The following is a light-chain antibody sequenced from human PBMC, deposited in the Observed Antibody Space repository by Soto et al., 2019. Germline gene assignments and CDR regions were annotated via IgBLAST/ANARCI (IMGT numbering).Light chain of an antibody. CDR2: GAS. V-gene: IGKV3-20*01. J-gene: IGKJ1*01. CDR3: QHYGSSWT. CDR1: QNVSSSY. Sequence: VLTQSPCTLSLSAGERATLSCAASQNVSSSYLAWYQQKPGQAPRLLIYGASSRATGIPDRFSGSGSGTDFTLTISRLEPEDFAVYYCQHYGSSWTFGQGTKVDIK.